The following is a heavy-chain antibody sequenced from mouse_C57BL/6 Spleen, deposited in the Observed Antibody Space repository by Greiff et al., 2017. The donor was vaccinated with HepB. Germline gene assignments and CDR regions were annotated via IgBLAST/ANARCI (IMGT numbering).Heavy chain of an antibody. J-gene: IGHJ2*01. CDR3: ARLDDYGLRGYFDY. V-gene: IGHV5-12*01. Sequence: EVKVVDSGGGLVQPGGSLKLSCAASGFTFSDYYMYWVRQTPEKRLEWVAYISNGGGSTYYPDTVKGRFTISRDNAKNTLYLQMSRLKSEDTAMYYCARLDDYGLRGYFDYWGQGTTLTVSS. CDR2: ISNGGGST. CDR1: GFTFSDYY. D-gene: IGHD2-4*01.